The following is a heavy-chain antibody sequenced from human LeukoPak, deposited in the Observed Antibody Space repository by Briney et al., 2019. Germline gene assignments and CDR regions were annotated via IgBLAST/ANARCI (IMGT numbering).Heavy chain of an antibody. Sequence: GGSLRLSCAVSGFTFSSYSMNWVRQAPGKGLEWVSSISSSSSYIYYADSVKGRFTISRDNAKNSLYLQMNSLRAEDTAVYYCARVMVTTLAFDYWGQGTLVTVSS. V-gene: IGHV3-21*01. D-gene: IGHD5-18*01. CDR2: ISSSSSYI. CDR1: GFTFSSYS. J-gene: IGHJ4*02. CDR3: ARVMVTTLAFDY.